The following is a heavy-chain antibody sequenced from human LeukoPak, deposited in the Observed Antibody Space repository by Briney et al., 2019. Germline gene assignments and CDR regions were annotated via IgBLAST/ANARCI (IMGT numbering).Heavy chain of an antibody. CDR2: INHSGGT. J-gene: IGHJ4*02. CDR3: ARSLPYYDSSGYYTDY. Sequence: SETLSLTCAVYGGSFSGYYWSWIRQPPGKGLEWIGEINHSGGTNYNPSLKSRVTISVDTSKNQFSLKLSSVTAADTAVYYCARSLPYYDSSGYYTDYWGQGTLVIVSS. CDR1: GGSFSGYY. D-gene: IGHD3-22*01. V-gene: IGHV4-34*01.